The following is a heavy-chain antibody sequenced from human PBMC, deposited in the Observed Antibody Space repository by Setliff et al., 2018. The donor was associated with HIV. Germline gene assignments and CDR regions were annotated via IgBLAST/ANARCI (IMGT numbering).Heavy chain of an antibody. D-gene: IGHD2-15*01. Sequence: GGSLRLSCVASEFTSSDYYMSWIRQAPGKGLEWLSYISTSGTNIHYADSVKGRFTISRDNAKNSLFLEMNSLRVEDTALYFCARGGDCSGGSCYSNYGAFDIWGQGTVVTVSS. CDR3: ARGGDCSGGSCYSNYGAFDI. CDR2: ISTSGTNI. J-gene: IGHJ3*02. CDR1: EFTSSDYY. V-gene: IGHV3-11*01.